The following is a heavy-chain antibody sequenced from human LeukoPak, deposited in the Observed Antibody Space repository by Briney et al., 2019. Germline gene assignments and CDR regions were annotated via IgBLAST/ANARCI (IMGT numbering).Heavy chain of an antibody. CDR1: GGSISNYY. V-gene: IGHV4-59*01. J-gene: IGHJ3*01. CDR2: INYGGRT. D-gene: IGHD1-1*01. CDR3: ARDSLQLDEGWDNSFDF. Sequence: PSETLSLTCSVSGGSISNYYWSWIRQPPGKGLEWIGNINYGGRTNYNPSLKSRVTISVDTSRTQFSLQLSSVTSADTAVYYCARDSLQLDEGWDNSFDFWGQGTMVTVSS.